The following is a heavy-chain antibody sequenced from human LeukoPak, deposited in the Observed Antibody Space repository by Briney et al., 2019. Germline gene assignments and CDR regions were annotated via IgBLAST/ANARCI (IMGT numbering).Heavy chain of an antibody. CDR2: IYYSGST. V-gene: IGHV4-39*01. CDR1: GGSISSSSYY. J-gene: IGHJ6*02. Sequence: SETLSLTCTVSGGSISSSSYYWGWIRQPPGKGLEWIGGIYYSGSTYYNPSLKSRVTISVDTSKNQFSLKLSSVTAADTAVYYCAGTTGTPKNYYYYGMDVWGQGTTVTVSS. CDR3: AGTTGTPKNYYYYGMDV. D-gene: IGHD6-13*01.